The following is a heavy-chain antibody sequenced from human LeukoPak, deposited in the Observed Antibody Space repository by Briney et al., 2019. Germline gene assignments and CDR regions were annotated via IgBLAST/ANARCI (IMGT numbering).Heavy chain of an antibody. CDR2: ISYDGSNK. D-gene: IGHD5-18*01. V-gene: IGHV3-30*03. J-gene: IGHJ3*02. CDR1: GFTFSSYW. CDR3: ARELEQLWLLDAFDI. Sequence: GGSLRLSCAASGFTFSSYWMHWVRQAPGKGLEWVAVISYDGSNKYYADSVKGRFTISRDNSKNTLYLQMNSLRAEDTAVYYCARELEQLWLLDAFDIWGQGTMVTVSS.